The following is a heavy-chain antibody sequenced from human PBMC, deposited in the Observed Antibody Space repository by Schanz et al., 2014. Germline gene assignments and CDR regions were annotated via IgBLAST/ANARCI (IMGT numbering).Heavy chain of an antibody. J-gene: IGHJ6*02. CDR2: ISSSSSYI. V-gene: IGHV3-21*02. Sequence: VQLVESGGGVVQPGRSLRLSCAASGFTFSSYSMNWVRQAPGKGLEWVSSISSSSSYIYYADSVKGRFTISRDNSKNTLYLQMNSLRADDTAVFYCAKGMGYCSGGTCYDYYYYGLDVWGQGTTVTVSS. D-gene: IGHD2-15*01. CDR3: AKGMGYCSGGTCYDYYYYGLDV. CDR1: GFTFSSYS.